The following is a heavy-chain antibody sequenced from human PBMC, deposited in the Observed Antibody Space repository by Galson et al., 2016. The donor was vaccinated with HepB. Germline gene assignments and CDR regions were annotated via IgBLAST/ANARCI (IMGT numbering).Heavy chain of an antibody. CDR1: GFTFSRHN. V-gene: IGHV3-21*01. Sequence: SLRLSCAASGFTFSRHNTHWVRQAPGKELEWVSSISSSSDYIYYADAVEGRFTISRDNAESSLYLQMNSLRADDTAVYYCAKDLGRAYTGYDPHFDCWGQGALVTVSS. CDR3: AKDLGRAYTGYDPHFDC. CDR2: ISSSSDYI. J-gene: IGHJ4*02. D-gene: IGHD5-12*01.